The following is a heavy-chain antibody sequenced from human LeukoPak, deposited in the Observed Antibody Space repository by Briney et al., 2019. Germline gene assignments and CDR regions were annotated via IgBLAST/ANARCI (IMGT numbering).Heavy chain of an antibody. J-gene: IGHJ5*02. CDR1: GYTFTSYD. CDR2: MNSNSGNT. D-gene: IGHD3-10*01. CDR3: ARSDVHYYGSGSS. Sequence: GASVKVSCKASGYTFTSYDINWVRQATGQGLEWMGWMNSNSGNTGYAQKFQGRVTMTRNTSISTAYMELSSLRSEDTAVYYCARSDVHYYGSGSSWGQGTLVTVSS. V-gene: IGHV1-8*01.